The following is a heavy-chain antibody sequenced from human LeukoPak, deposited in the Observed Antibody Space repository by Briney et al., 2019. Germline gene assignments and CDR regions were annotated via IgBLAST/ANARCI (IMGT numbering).Heavy chain of an antibody. CDR1: GFTFDDYG. V-gene: IGHV3-20*04. J-gene: IGHJ6*03. CDR2: INWNGGST. CDR3: ARRRAAYYYMDV. Sequence: EGSLRLSCAASGFTFDDYGMSWVRQAPGKGLEWVSGINWNGGSTGYADSVKGRFTISRDNAKNSLYLQMNSLRAEDTALYYCARRRAAYYYMDVWGKGTTVTVSS.